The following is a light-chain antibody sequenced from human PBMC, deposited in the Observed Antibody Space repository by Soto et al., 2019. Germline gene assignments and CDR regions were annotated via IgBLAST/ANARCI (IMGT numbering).Light chain of an antibody. J-gene: IGKJ2*01. CDR1: QSVSSSY. V-gene: IGKV3-20*01. CDR2: GAS. Sequence: EIVLTQSPGTLSLSPGERATLSCRASQSVSSSYLAWYQQKLGQAPRLLIYGASSRATGIPDRFSGSGSGTDFTLTISRLEPEDFAVYHCQQYGSPPNTFGQGTKLEIK. CDR3: QQYGSPPNT.